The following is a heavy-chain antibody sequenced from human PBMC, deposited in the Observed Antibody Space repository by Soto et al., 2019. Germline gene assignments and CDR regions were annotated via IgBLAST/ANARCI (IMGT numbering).Heavy chain of an antibody. CDR2: IYYSGST. V-gene: IGHV4-39*01. J-gene: IGHJ4*02. CDR3: ARRGGVAAALWGY. CDR1: GGSISSSSYY. Sequence: QLQLQESGPGLVKPSETLSLTCTVSGGSISSSSYYWGWIRQPPGKGLEWIGSIYYSGSTYYNPSIQSRVTISEATAKNQFSLKLSSVPAAATAVYSCARRGGVAAALWGYWGQGTLVTVSS. D-gene: IGHD6-13*01.